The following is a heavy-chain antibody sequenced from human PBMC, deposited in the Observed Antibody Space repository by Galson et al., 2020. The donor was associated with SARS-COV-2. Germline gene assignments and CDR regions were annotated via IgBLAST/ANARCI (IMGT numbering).Heavy chain of an antibody. CDR3: ARLGDCSGGTCYSRGYNWFDP. D-gene: IGHD2-15*01. V-gene: IGHV4-39*07. Sequence: SETLSLTCTVSGGSIRSRSYTWGWLRQPPGKGLEWVASIFYDGGPHYSPSLKGRVTTSVDTSKNQFSLKLISVTAADTAVYFCARLGDCSGGTCYSRGYNWFDPWGQGTLVTVSS. CDR2: IFYDGGP. J-gene: IGHJ5*02. CDR1: GGSIRSRSYT.